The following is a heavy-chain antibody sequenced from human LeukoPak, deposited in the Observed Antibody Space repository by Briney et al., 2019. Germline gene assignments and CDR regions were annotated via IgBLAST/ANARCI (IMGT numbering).Heavy chain of an antibody. V-gene: IGHV4-59*01. CDR2: IYYSGST. CDR3: ARGGYDFWSGSKNWFDP. J-gene: IGHJ5*02. D-gene: IGHD3-3*01. CDR1: GGSISSYY. Sequence: SETLSLTCTVSGGSISSYYWSWIRQPPGKGLEWLGYIYYSGSTYYNPSLKSRVTISVDTSKNQFSLKLSAVTAADTAVHYCARGGYDFWSGSKNWFDPWGQGTRVTVSS.